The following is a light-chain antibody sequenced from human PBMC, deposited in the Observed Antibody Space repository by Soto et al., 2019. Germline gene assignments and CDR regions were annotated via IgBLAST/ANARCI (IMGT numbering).Light chain of an antibody. CDR2: DVS. V-gene: IGLV2-11*01. CDR1: SSDVGGYNS. J-gene: IGLJ1*01. CDR3: FSYAGSYIYV. Sequence: QSALTQPRSVSGSPGQSVTISCTGTSSDVGGYNSVSWYQQHPGKAPKLMIYDVSKRPSGVPDRFSGSKSGNTASLTISGLQAEYEADYYCFSYAGSYIYVFGTGTKSPS.